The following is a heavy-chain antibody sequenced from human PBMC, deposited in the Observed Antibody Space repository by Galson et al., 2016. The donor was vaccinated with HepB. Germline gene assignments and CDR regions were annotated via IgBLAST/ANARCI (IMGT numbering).Heavy chain of an antibody. CDR2: ITGGAGTT. D-gene: IGHD3-16*01. V-gene: IGHV3-23*01. CDR1: DFSFRSYA. CDR3: ATAAGGVMGYYYFDE. J-gene: IGHJ4*02. Sequence: SLRLSCAASDFSFRSYAMAWVRQAPGKGLEWVSTITGGAGTTFYADSVKGRFSISRDNSKNTLHLQITGLRAEDTAVYFCATAAGGVMGYYYFDEWGQGTLVTVSS.